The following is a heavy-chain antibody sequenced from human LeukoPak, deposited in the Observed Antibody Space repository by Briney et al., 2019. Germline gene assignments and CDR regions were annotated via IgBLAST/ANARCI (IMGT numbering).Heavy chain of an antibody. J-gene: IGHJ6*02. D-gene: IGHD3-10*01. CDR3: AQGGSEIYYFYHGMDV. Sequence: GGSLRLSCAASGFTFSGYPIHWVRQAPGKGLEWVAVISYDGSNKHYADSVRGRFTISRDNSKNTLYLQMNSLRSDDTAVYYCAQGGSEIYYFYHGMDVWGRGTTVTVSS. CDR1: GFTFSGYP. V-gene: IGHV3-30*04. CDR2: ISYDGSNK.